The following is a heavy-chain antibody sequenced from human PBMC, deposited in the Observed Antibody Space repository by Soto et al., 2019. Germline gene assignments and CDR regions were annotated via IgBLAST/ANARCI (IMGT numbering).Heavy chain of an antibody. CDR3: ARHFSVDHFDY. V-gene: IGHV4-39*01. J-gene: IGHJ4*02. Sequence: PSETLSLTCTVSGDSITSNSYFWAWIRQPPGKGLEWIGSIYYSGSAYHNPSLKSRVTISVDRSNNQFSLKLTSVTAADTAVYYCARHFSVDHFDYWGQGALVTVSS. CDR1: GDSITSNSYF. CDR2: IYYSGSA. D-gene: IGHD3-9*01.